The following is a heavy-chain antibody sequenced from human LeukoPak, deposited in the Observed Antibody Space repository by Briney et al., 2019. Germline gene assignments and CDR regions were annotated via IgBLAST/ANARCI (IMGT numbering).Heavy chain of an antibody. Sequence: GGSLRLSCAASGFTFSDFWMHWVRQAPGKGLVWVSRINSGGTVTNYADSVKGRLTISRDNAKNTLYLQMNSLRAEDTAVYYCARDAPPGYYYDSSGYTCWGQGTLVTVSS. J-gene: IGHJ4*02. CDR2: INSGGTVT. CDR1: GFTFSDFW. D-gene: IGHD3-22*01. CDR3: ARDAPPGYYYDSSGYTC. V-gene: IGHV3-74*01.